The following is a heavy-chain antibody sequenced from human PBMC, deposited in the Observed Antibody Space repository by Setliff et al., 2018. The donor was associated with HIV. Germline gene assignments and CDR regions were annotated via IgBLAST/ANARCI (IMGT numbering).Heavy chain of an antibody. J-gene: IGHJ5*01. Sequence: PSETLSLPCTVSGGSISNYYWSWIRQPAGKGLEWIGRIYTSGSTGYNPSLTSRVTMSTDTPNNRFALKLTSVTAADTAVYYCAKRAVQDGTVTSSNWFESWGQGTLVTVS. CDR3: AKRAVQDGTVTSSNWFES. CDR2: IYTSGST. V-gene: IGHV4-4*07. D-gene: IGHD1-7*01. CDR1: GGSISNYY.